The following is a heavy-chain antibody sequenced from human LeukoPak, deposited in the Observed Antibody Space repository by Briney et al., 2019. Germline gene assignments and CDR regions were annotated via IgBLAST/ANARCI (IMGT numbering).Heavy chain of an antibody. CDR2: IYNSGST. J-gene: IGHJ4*02. V-gene: IGHV4-39*07. Sequence: SETLSLTCTVSGGSFTTTDYYWGWIRQPPGKGLEWIGSIYNSGSTYYNPSLMSRVTISVDTSKNQFSLKLSSATAADTAVYYCARGHLGVFDYWGQGTLVTVSS. CDR3: ARGHLGVFDY. CDR1: GGSFTTTDYY.